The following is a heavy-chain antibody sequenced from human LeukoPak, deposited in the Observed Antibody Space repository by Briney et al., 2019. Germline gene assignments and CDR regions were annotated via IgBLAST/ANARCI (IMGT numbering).Heavy chain of an antibody. CDR3: ARVNPSRDY. Sequence: GASVKVSCKASGGAFSSHPFSWVRQAPGQGLEWMGGIIPMFGTANHAHKFQGRVTITADESTSTVYMELRGLTSDDTAMYYCARVNPSRDYWGQGTLVTVSS. V-gene: IGHV1-69*13. CDR2: IIPMFGTA. J-gene: IGHJ4*02. CDR1: GGAFSSHP. D-gene: IGHD1-14*01.